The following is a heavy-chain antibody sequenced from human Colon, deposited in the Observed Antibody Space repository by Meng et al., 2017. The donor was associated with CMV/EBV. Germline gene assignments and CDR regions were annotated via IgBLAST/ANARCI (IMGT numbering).Heavy chain of an antibody. Sequence: GESLKISCVASGFSFSSHGMHWVRQAPGKGLEWVAFISHDETYKHYSDSVRGRFTLSRDNSRNTLYLQVNSVRVADTAVYYCARDQFYYFDYWGQGTLVTV. V-gene: IGHV3-30*02. CDR1: GFSFSSHG. CDR2: ISHDETYK. CDR3: ARDQFYYFDY. D-gene: IGHD2/OR15-2a*01. J-gene: IGHJ4*02.